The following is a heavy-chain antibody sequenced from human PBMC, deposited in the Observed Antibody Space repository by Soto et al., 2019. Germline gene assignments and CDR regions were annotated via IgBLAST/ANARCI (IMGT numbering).Heavy chain of an antibody. D-gene: IGHD6-13*01. CDR1: GFTFSSYA. V-gene: IGHV3-30-3*01. CDR3: ARDHSSSWYGRTFDY. J-gene: IGHJ4*02. CDR2: ISYDGSNK. Sequence: GGSLRLSCAASGFTFSSYAMHWVRQAPGKGLEWVAVISYDGSNKYYADSVKGRFTISRDNSKNTLYLQMNSLRAEDTAVYYCARDHSSSWYGRTFDYWGQGTLVTVSS.